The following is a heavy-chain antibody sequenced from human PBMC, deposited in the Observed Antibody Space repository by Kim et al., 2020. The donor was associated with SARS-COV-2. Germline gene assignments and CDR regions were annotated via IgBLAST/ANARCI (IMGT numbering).Heavy chain of an antibody. V-gene: IGHV3-30-3*01. D-gene: IGHD6-13*01. CDR1: GFTFSSYA. Sequence: GGSLRLSCAASGFTFSSYAMHWVRQAPGKGLEWVAVISYDGSNKYYADSVKGRFTISRDNSKNTLYLQMNSLRAEDTAVYYCARDRGRQQLIFDYWGQGT. CDR3: ARDRGRQQLIFDY. J-gene: IGHJ4*02. CDR2: ISYDGSNK.